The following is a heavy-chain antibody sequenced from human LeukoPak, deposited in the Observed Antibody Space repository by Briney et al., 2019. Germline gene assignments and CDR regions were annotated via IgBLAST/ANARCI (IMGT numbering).Heavy chain of an antibody. CDR2: INPNNGVT. CDR1: GYTFTVHY. V-gene: IGHV1-2*02. D-gene: IGHD6-6*01. CDR3: ARGRYSSSSLDY. Sequence: ASVKVSCKASGYTFTVHYIHWVRQAPGRGLEWMGWINPNNGVTNYAQQFQGRVTMTSDTSINTAYMELSRLRSEDTAVYYCARGRYSSSSLDYWGQGTLVTVSS. J-gene: IGHJ4*02.